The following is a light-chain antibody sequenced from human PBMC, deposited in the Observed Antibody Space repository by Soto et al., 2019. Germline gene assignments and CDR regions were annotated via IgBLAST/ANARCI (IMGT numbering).Light chain of an antibody. CDR1: ERIYSAY. CDR3: QQYGSSAS. Sequence: EVVLTQSPCTLSLSRGERATLSCRASERIYSAYLGWYQQKPGQAPRLLIYGTSSRATGIPDRFSGSGSVTDFTLTISRLDPEDFAVYYCQQYGSSASFGQGTKVDIK. CDR2: GTS. J-gene: IGKJ1*01. V-gene: IGKV3-20*01.